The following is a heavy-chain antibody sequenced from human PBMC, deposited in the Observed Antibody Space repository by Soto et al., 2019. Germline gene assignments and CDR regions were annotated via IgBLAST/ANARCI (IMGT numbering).Heavy chain of an antibody. V-gene: IGHV4-30-2*01. Sequence: QLQLQESGSGLVKPSQTLSLTCAVSGGSISSGGYSWSWIRQPPGKGLEWIGYIYHSGSTYYNPSLKSRVTISVDRSKNQFSLKLSSVTAADTAVYYCARASIYDSSGYYYVSAFDIWGQGTMVTVSS. CDR1: GGSISSGGYS. J-gene: IGHJ3*02. D-gene: IGHD3-22*01. CDR2: IYHSGST. CDR3: ARASIYDSSGYYYVSAFDI.